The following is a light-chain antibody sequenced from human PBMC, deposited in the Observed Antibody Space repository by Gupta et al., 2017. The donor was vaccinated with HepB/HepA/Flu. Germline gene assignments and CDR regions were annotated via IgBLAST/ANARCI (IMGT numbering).Light chain of an antibody. CDR1: QSVSNY. V-gene: IGKV3-11*01. CDR2: DAS. J-gene: IGKJ4*01. Sequence: IVLTQSPATLSSSPGERATLSCRASQSVSNYLAWYQQKPGQAPRLLIYDASNRATGIPARFSGSGSGTDFTLTITSLEPEDFAFYYCQQRSSGLTFGGGTKVEIK. CDR3: QQRSSGLT.